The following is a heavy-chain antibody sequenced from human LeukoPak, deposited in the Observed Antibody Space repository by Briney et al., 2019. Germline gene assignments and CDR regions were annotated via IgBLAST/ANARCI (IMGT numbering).Heavy chain of an antibody. CDR2: IYYSGST. D-gene: IGHD2-8*01. CDR3: ARPLGDCTNGVCYTYWFDP. CDR1: GGSISSSSYY. V-gene: IGHV4-39*01. J-gene: IGHJ5*02. Sequence: SETLSLTCTVSGGSISSSSYYWGWIRQPPGKGLEWIGGIYYSGSTYYNPSLKSRVTISVDTSKNQFSLKLSSVTAADTAVYYCARPLGDCTNGVCYTYWFDPWGQGTLVTVSS.